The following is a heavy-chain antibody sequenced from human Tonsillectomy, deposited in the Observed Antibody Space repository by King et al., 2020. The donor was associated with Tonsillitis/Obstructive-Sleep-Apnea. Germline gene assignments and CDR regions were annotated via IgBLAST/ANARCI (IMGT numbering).Heavy chain of an antibody. CDR2: IYYSGST. CDR3: ARGPPRAPYLYYCDY. Sequence: VQLQESGPGLVKPSETLSLTCTVSGGSISSYYWSWIRQPPGKGLEWIGYIYYSGSTNYNHSLKSRVTISVDTSKNQFSLKLSSVTAADTAVYYCARGPPRAPYLYYCDYWGQGTLVTVSS. V-gene: IGHV4-59*01. D-gene: IGHD2/OR15-2a*01. CDR1: GGSISSYY. J-gene: IGHJ4*02.